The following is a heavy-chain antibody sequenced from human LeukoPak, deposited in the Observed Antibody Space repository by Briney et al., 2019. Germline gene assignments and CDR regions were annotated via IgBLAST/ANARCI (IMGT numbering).Heavy chain of an antibody. V-gene: IGHV4-38-2*02. CDR2: IYHSGST. CDR3: AAYSSSSRYYYYMDV. Sequence: SETLSLTCTVSGYSISSGYYWGWIRQPPRKGLEWIGSIYHSGSTYYNPSLKSRVTISVDTSKNQFSLKLSSVTAADTAVYYCAAYSSSSRYYYYMDVWGKGTTVTVSS. D-gene: IGHD6-6*01. CDR1: GYSISSGYY. J-gene: IGHJ6*03.